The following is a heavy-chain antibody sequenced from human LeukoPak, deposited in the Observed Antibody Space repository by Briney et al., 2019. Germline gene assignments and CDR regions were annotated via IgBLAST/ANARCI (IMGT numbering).Heavy chain of an antibody. Sequence: PGRSLRLSCAASGFTFSSYGMHWVRQAPGKGLEWVAVISYDGSNKYYTDSVKGRFTISRDNSKNTLYLQMNSLRAEDTAVYYCAREYYFYHMDGWGEGTTVTVSS. J-gene: IGHJ6*03. CDR3: AREYYFYHMDG. V-gene: IGHV3-30*03. CDR1: GFTFSSYG. CDR2: ISYDGSNK.